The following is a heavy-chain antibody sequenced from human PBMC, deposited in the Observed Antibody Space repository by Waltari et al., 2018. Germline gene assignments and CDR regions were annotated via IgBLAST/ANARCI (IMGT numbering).Heavy chain of an antibody. Sequence: EVQLVESGGGLIQPGGSLRLSCAASGFTVSSNYMSWVRQAPGKGLEWVSVSYSGGSTYYADSVKGRFTISRDNSKNTLYLQMNSLRAEDTAVYYCARAVAGTVFDYWGQGTLVTVSS. CDR2: SYSGGST. CDR3: ARAVAGTVFDY. CDR1: GFTVSSNY. V-gene: IGHV3-53*01. J-gene: IGHJ4*02. D-gene: IGHD6-19*01.